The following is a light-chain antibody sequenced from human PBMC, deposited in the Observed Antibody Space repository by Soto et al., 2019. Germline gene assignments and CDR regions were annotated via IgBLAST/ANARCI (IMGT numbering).Light chain of an antibody. CDR3: QQYHIYSWT. CDR1: QGISNY. V-gene: IGKV1-9*01. J-gene: IGKJ1*01. CDR2: TAS. Sequence: DIQLTQSPSFLSASVVDRVTITFRASQGISNYLAWYQQKPGKAPNLLIHTASSLQTGVPSRFSGSGSGTEFSLTINSLQADDFATYYCQQYHIYSWTFGQGTKVDIK.